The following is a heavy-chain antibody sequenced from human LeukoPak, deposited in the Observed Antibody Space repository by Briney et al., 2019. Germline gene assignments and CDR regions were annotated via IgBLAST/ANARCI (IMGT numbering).Heavy chain of an antibody. D-gene: IGHD4-23*01. J-gene: IGHJ3*02. CDR2: IYYSGRS. Sequence: SETLSLTCAVYGGSFSGYYWSWIRQPPGKGLEWIGYIYYSGRSYYNPSLKSRVTISLDRSKNQFSLRLSSVTAADTAVYFCARGYGDNSGAFDIWGQGTLVTVSS. CDR1: GGSFSGYY. V-gene: IGHV4-34*01. CDR3: ARGYGDNSGAFDI.